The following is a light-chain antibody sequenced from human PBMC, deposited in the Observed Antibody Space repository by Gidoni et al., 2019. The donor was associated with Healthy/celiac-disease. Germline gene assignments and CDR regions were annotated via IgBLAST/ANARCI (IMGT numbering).Light chain of an antibody. CDR3: MQALQTPWT. V-gene: IGKV2-28*01. Sequence: DIVMTQSPLSLPVTPGEPASISCRSSQSLLHSNGYNYFDWYLQKPGQSPQLLIYLGSNRASGVPDRFSGSGSGTDFTLKISRVEAEYVGVYYCMQALQTPWTFGQGTKVEIK. CDR2: LGS. CDR1: QSLLHSNGYNY. J-gene: IGKJ1*01.